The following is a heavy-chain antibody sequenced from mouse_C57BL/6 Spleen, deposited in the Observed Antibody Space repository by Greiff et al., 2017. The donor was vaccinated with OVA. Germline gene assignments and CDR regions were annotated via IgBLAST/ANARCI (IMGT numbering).Heavy chain of an antibody. CDR2: IFPGSGST. D-gene: IGHD2-13*01. CDR3: ARPDDYYYAMDY. CDR1: GYTFTGYW. Sequence: VQLQQSGAELMKPGASVKLSCKASGYTFTGYWIAWVQQRPGHGLEWIGEIFPGSGSTNYNEKFKGKATFTADTASNTAYMQLSSLTTEDSAIYYSARPDDYYYAMDYWGQGTSVTVSS. V-gene: IGHV1-9*01. J-gene: IGHJ4*01.